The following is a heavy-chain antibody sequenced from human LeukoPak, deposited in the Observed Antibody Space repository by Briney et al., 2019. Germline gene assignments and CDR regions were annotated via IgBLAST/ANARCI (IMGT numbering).Heavy chain of an antibody. V-gene: IGHV5-10-1*01. D-gene: IGHD2-2*01. CDR1: GYSFTSYW. J-gene: IGHJ5*02. Sequence: GESLKISCKGSGYSFTSYWISWVRQMPGKGLEWMGRIDPSDSYTNYSPSFKGHVTISADKSISTAYLQWSSLKASDTAMYYCARLTVVVPAASNWFDPWGQGTLVTVSS. CDR2: IDPSDSYT. CDR3: ARLTVVVPAASNWFDP.